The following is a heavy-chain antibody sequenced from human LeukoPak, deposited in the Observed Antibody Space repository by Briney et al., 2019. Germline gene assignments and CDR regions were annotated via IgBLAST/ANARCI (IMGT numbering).Heavy chain of an antibody. CDR2: INPNSGGT. J-gene: IGHJ4*02. D-gene: IGHD3-22*01. CDR3: ARELWIQLWFVTMIVVVITLYYFDY. Sequence: GASVKVSCKASGYNFIDDFVHWVRQAPGQGLEWMGWINPNSGGTNYAQKFQGRVTMTRDTSISTAYMELSRLRSDDTAVYYCARELWIQLWFVTMIVVVITLYYFDYWGQGTLVTVSS. CDR1: GYNFIDDF. V-gene: IGHV1-2*02.